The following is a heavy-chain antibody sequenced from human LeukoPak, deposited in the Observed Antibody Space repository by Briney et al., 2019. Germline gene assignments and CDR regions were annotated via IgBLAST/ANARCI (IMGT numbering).Heavy chain of an antibody. CDR2: IKQDGSEK. J-gene: IGHJ5*02. V-gene: IGHV3-7*01. D-gene: IGHD3-22*01. CDR3: ARDLGQYYDTSDNWFDP. Sequence: GGSLRLSCAASGFTFSSYWMSWVRQAPGKGLEWVANIKQDGSEKYYVDSVKGRFTISRDNAKNSPYLQMNSLRAEDTAVYYCARDLGQYYDTSDNWFDPWGQGTLVTVSS. CDR1: GFTFSSYW.